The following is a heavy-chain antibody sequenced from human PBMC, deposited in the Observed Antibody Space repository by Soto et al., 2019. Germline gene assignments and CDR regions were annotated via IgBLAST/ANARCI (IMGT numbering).Heavy chain of an antibody. Sequence: QVQLPQWGAGLLKPSETLSLTCAVYGGSFSGYYWSWIRQPPGKGLEWIGEINHSGSTNYNPSLKSRVTISVDTSKNQFSLKLSSVTAADTAVYYCARSQWLVWGYYYGMDVWGQGTTVTVSS. CDR1: GGSFSGYY. CDR2: INHSGST. D-gene: IGHD6-19*01. CDR3: ARSQWLVWGYYYGMDV. V-gene: IGHV4-34*01. J-gene: IGHJ6*02.